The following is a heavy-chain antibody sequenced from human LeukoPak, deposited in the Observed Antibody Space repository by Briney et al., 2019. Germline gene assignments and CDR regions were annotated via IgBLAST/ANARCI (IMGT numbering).Heavy chain of an antibody. J-gene: IGHJ3*02. CDR1: GFTFSSYS. CDR3: AREYSSSSGRAFDI. V-gene: IGHV3-48*01. CDR2: ISSSSSSI. D-gene: IGHD6-6*01. Sequence: GGSLRLSCVASGFTFSSYSMNWVRQAPGKGLEWISYISSSSSSIYNADSVKGRFTISRDNAKNSLYLQMNSLRAEDTAVYYCAREYSSSSGRAFDIWGQGTMVTVSS.